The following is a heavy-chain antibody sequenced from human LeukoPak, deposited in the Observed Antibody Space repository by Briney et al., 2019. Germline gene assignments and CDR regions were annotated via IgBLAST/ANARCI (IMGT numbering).Heavy chain of an antibody. CDR3: ARGKVSTIFGVVKSYFDY. Sequence: GSLRLSCAASGFTFSSYWMHWVRQAPGKGLVWVSRINSDGSSTSYADSVKGRFTISRDNAKNTLYLQMNSLRAEDTAVYYCARGKVSTIFGVVKSYFDYWGQGTLVTVSS. V-gene: IGHV3-74*01. CDR1: GFTFSSYW. J-gene: IGHJ4*02. CDR2: INSDGSST. D-gene: IGHD3-3*01.